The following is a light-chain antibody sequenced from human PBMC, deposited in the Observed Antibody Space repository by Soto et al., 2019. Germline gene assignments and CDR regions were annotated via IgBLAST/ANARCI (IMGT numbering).Light chain of an antibody. CDR1: QSVSSSY. CDR2: GAS. J-gene: IGKJ2*01. V-gene: IGKV3-20*01. CDR3: QQSGSSPYT. Sequence: EIVLTQSPGTLPLSPGERGTLSCRASQSVSSSYLAWYQQKPGQAPRLLIYGASSRATGIPDRFRGSGSGTDFTLTISRLEPEDFAVYYCQQSGSSPYTFGQGTKLEIK.